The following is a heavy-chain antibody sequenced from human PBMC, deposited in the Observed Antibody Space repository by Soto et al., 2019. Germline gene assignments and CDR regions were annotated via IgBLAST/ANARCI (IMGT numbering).Heavy chain of an antibody. CDR3: ARVAAAGTGALGY. Sequence: EVQLVESGGGLVQPGGSLRLSCAASGFTFSSYSMNWVRQAPGKGLEWVSYISRSSSTIYHADSVKGRFTISRDNAKNSLYLQMNSLRAEDTAVYYCARVAAAGTGALGYWGQGTLVTVSS. CDR2: ISRSSSTI. CDR1: GFTFSSYS. J-gene: IGHJ4*02. D-gene: IGHD6-13*01. V-gene: IGHV3-48*01.